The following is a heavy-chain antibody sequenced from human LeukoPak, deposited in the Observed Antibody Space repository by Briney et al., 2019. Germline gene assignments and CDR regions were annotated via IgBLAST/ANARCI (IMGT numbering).Heavy chain of an antibody. CDR1: GYSISRGYY. CDR2: IYHSGNS. CDR3: AKGRSSSSGLDY. V-gene: IGHV4-38-2*01. J-gene: IGHJ4*02. Sequence: PSETLSLTCAVSGYSISRGYYWGWIRQPPGKGLEWLGNIYHSGNSFYNPSLKSRVIISVDTSKNQFSLKLSSVTAADTAVYYCAKGRSSSSGLDYWGQGTLVTVSS. D-gene: IGHD6-6*01.